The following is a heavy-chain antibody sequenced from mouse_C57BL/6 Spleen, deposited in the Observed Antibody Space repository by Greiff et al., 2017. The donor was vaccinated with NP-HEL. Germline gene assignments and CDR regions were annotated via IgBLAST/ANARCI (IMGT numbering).Heavy chain of an antibody. Sequence: QVQLQQPGAELVMPGASVKLSCKASGYTFTSYWMHWVKQRPGQGLEWIGEIDPSDSYTNYIQKFKGKSTLTVDKSSSTAYMQLSSLTSEDSAVYYCARVGAENYDGDCDYWGQGTTLTVSS. CDR1: GYTFTSYW. V-gene: IGHV1-69*01. CDR3: ARVGAENYDGDCDY. D-gene: IGHD2-4*01. J-gene: IGHJ2*01. CDR2: IDPSDSYT.